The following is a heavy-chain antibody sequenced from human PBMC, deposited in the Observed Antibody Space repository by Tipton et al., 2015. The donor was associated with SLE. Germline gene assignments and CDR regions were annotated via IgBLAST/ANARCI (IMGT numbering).Heavy chain of an antibody. CDR3: ARARNYFGSGLNWFDS. CDR2: IFYTGST. V-gene: IGHV4-39*07. CDR1: DGSIRSTNYY. Sequence: TLSLTCTVSDGSIRSTNYYWGWIRQPPGKGLEWIGSIFYTGSTYYNPSLKSRVSLSVDTSKNQFSLKLSSVTAADTAVYFCARARNYFGSGLNWFDSWGQGTLVTVSS. D-gene: IGHD3-10*01. J-gene: IGHJ5*01.